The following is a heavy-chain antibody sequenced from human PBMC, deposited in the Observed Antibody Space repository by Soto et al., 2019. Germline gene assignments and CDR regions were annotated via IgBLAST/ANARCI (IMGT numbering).Heavy chain of an antibody. CDR1: EFTFNTYA. V-gene: IGHV3-30*03. CDR2: IAYDGNDK. J-gene: IGHJ6*02. Sequence: QAQLVESGGGVVQPGRSLRLSCAASEFTFNTYAMHWVRQAPGKGLEWVAVIAYDGNDKYYADSVKGRFTISRDNSKNALYLQMNTLSPEDTAMYYCARDVGNYVPYYYGMDVWGQGTTVTVSS. CDR3: ARDVGNYVPYYYGMDV. D-gene: IGHD1-7*01.